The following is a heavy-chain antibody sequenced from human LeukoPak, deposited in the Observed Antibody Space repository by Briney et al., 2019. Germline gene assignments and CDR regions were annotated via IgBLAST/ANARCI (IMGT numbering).Heavy chain of an antibody. Sequence: SETLSPTCTVSGGSISSYYWSWIRQPPGKGLEWIGYIYYSGSTNYNPSLKSRVTISVDTSKNQFSLKLSSVTTADTAVYYCARHSDNWNDAFDIWGQGTMVTVSS. D-gene: IGHD1-1*01. CDR3: ARHSDNWNDAFDI. CDR2: IYYSGST. CDR1: GGSISSYY. V-gene: IGHV4-59*08. J-gene: IGHJ3*02.